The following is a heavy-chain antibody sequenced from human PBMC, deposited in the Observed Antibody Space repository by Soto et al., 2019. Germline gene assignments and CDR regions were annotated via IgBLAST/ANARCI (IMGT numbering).Heavy chain of an antibody. Sequence: GGSLRLSCAASGFTFSSYAMSWVRQAPGKGLEWVSAISGSGGSTYYADSVKGRFTISRDNSKNTLYLQMNSLRAEDTAVYYCAKHPDIAVAGFVVGYWGQGTLVTVSS. CDR3: AKHPDIAVAGFVVGY. CDR1: GFTFSSYA. V-gene: IGHV3-23*01. D-gene: IGHD6-19*01. J-gene: IGHJ4*02. CDR2: ISGSGGST.